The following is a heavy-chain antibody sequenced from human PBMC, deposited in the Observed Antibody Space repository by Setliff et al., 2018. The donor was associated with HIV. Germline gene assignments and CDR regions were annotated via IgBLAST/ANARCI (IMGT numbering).Heavy chain of an antibody. CDR2: INPNSDGT. V-gene: IGHV1-2*02. CDR1: GYTFTGYY. D-gene: IGHD3-22*01. J-gene: IGHJ4*02. Sequence: ASVKVSCKASGYTFTGYYMHWVRQAPGQGLEWMGWINPNSDGTNYAQKFQGRVTMTRDTSISTAYMELSRLRSDDTAVYYCARDTHYYDSSGSDYWGQGTLVTVSS. CDR3: ARDTHYYDSSGSDY.